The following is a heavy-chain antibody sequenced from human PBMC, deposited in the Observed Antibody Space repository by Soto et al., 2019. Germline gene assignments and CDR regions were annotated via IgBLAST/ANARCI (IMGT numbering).Heavy chain of an antibody. CDR1: GGSFSGYY. V-gene: IGHV4-34*01. Sequence: SETLSLTCAVYGGSFSGYYWGWIRQPPGKGLEWIGEINQSGSTNFNPSLKSRVVISVDTSKNQFSLRLSSVTAADTAVYYCARLMWGDGRPTPHTRLNMDVWDKGTTVTVSS. J-gene: IGHJ6*03. D-gene: IGHD3-16*01. CDR3: ARLMWGDGRPTPHTRLNMDV. CDR2: INQSGST.